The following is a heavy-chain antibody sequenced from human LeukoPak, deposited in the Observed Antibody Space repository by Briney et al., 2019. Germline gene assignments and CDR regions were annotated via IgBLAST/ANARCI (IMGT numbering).Heavy chain of an antibody. V-gene: IGHV4-59*01. Sequence: PSETLSLTCTVSGGSISSYCWSWIRQPPGKGLEWIGYIYYSGSTNYNPSLKSRVTISIDTSKNQFSLKLSSVTAADTAVYYCARVSRDGYNFIYFDYWGQGTLVTVSS. J-gene: IGHJ4*02. CDR3: ARVSRDGYNFIYFDY. CDR2: IYYSGST. D-gene: IGHD5-24*01. CDR1: GGSISSYC.